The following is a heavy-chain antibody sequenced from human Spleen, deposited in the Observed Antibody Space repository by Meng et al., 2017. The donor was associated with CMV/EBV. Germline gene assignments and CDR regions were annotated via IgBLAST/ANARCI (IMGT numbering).Heavy chain of an antibody. J-gene: IGHJ6*02. CDR3: AKFVGAGMGYYYYGMDV. V-gene: IGHV3-23*01. CDR1: GFTFSSYA. CDR2: ISGSGGST. D-gene: IGHD4/OR15-4a*01. Sequence: GGSLRHSCAASGFTFSSYAMSWVRQAPGKGLEWVSAISGSGGSTYYADSVKGRFTISRDNSKNTLYLQMNSLRAEDTAVYYCAKFVGAGMGYYYYGMDVWGQGTTVTVSS.